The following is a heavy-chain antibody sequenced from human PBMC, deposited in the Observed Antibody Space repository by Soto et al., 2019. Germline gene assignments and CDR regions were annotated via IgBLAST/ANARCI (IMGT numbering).Heavy chain of an antibody. CDR3: ARGLPTYCSGGSCYSGVRRWFDP. D-gene: IGHD2-15*01. V-gene: IGHV4-31*03. Sequence: SETLSLTCTVSGGSISSGGYYWSWIRQHPGKGLEWIGYIYYSGSTYYNPSLKSRVTISVDTSKNQFSLKLSSVTAADTAVYYCARGLPTYCSGGSCYSGVRRWFDPWGQGTLVTVSS. J-gene: IGHJ5*02. CDR2: IYYSGST. CDR1: GGSISSGGYY.